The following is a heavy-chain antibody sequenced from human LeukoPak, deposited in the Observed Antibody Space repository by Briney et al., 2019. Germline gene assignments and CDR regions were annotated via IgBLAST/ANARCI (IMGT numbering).Heavy chain of an antibody. CDR1: GDSVSSSSYY. CDR2: IYYSGNT. D-gene: IGHD3/OR15-3a*01. Sequence: SETLSLTCTVSGDSVSSSSYYWGWIRQPPGKGLEWIGSIYYSGNTHYNPSLKSRVTISVDTSKKQFSLKLSAVTAADTAVFYCARQELGLVTDYWGQGTLVTVSS. V-gene: IGHV4-39*01. CDR3: ARQELGLVTDY. J-gene: IGHJ4*02.